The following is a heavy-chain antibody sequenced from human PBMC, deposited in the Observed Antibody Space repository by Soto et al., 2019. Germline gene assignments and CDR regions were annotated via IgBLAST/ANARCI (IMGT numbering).Heavy chain of an antibody. V-gene: IGHV3-23*01. CDR1: GFTFSNYV. CDR3: AKDQGSSWYEIDY. D-gene: IGHD6-13*01. CDR2: ISGSGGST. J-gene: IGHJ4*02. Sequence: PGGSLRLSCAASGFTFSNYVVTWVRQAPGKGLEWVSTISGSGGSTYYADSVKGRFTISRDNSKNTLYLQMNSLRAEDTAVYYCAKDQGSSWYEIDYWGQGTLVTVS.